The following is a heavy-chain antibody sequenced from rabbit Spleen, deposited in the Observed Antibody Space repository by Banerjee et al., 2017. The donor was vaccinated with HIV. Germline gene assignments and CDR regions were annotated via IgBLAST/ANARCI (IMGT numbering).Heavy chain of an antibody. CDR1: GFDFTSDYM. V-gene: IGHV1S45*01. J-gene: IGHJ4*01. D-gene: IGHD3-3*01. Sequence: QEQLKETGGGLVQPGGSLTLSCKASGFDFTSDYMSWVRQAPGKGLEWIACIYGGSSGTTYYASWAKGRFTISKTSSTTVTLQMTSLTAADTATYFCARWGIGGDYSDDLVLWGPGTLVTVS. CDR2: IYGGSSGTT. CDR3: ARWGIGGDYSDDLVL.